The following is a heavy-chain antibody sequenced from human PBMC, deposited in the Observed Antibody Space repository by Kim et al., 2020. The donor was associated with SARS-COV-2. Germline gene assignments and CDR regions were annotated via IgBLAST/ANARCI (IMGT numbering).Heavy chain of an antibody. V-gene: IGHV3-23*01. CDR3: AKWVYCTGGSCYSYAFDI. CDR1: GFIFSNYA. J-gene: IGHJ3*02. CDR2: IGGSGSRT. D-gene: IGHD2-15*01. Sequence: GGSLRLSCAASGFIFSNYAMSWVRQAPGKGLEWVSAIGGSGSRTYYADSVKGRFTISRDNSKNTLYLQMNSLRAEDTAVYYCAKWVYCTGGSCYSYAFDIWGQGTVVTVSS.